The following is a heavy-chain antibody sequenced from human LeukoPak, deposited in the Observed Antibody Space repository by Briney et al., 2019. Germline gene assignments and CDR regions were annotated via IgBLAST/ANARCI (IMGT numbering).Heavy chain of an antibody. CDR1: GFTFSSDA. D-gene: IGHD5-12*01. CDR3: TRGMKRGHDPYYFDY. CDR2: ISPSGGIT. J-gene: IGHJ4*02. V-gene: IGHV3-23*01. Sequence: GGSLRLSCAASGFTFSSDAMSWVRQAPGKGLEWVSAISPSGGITYYTDSVKGRFTISRDNSKNTVSLQMNSLKTEDTAVYYCTRGMKRGHDPYYFDYWGQGTLVTVSS.